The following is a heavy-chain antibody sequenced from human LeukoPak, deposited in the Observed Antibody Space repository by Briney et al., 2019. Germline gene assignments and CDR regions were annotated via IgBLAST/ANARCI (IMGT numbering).Heavy chain of an antibody. V-gene: IGHV1-18*01. CDR1: GYTFTSYG. CDR2: ISAYNGNT. D-gene: IGHD5-18*01. Sequence: GASVKVSCKASGYTFTSYGISWVRQAPGQGLEWMGWISAYNGNTNYAQKLQGRVTMTTDTSTSTAYMELWSLRSDDTAVYYCARDPRIQLWTKGNYYYYGMDVWGQGTTVTVSS. CDR3: ARDPRIQLWTKGNYYYYGMDV. J-gene: IGHJ6*02.